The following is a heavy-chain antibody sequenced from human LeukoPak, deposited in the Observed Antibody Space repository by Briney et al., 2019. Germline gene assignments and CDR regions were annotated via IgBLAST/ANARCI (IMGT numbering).Heavy chain of an antibody. CDR1: GFTFSSYG. V-gene: IGHV3-30*02. D-gene: IGHD5-24*01. CDR3: AKSDDGDGYNYGDY. CDR2: IRYDGSNK. J-gene: IGHJ4*02. Sequence: PGGSLRLSCAASGFTFSSYGMHWVRQAPGKGLEWVAFIRYDGSNKCYADSVKGRFTISRDNSKNTLYLQMNSLRAEDTAVYYCAKSDDGDGYNYGDYWGQGTLVTVSA.